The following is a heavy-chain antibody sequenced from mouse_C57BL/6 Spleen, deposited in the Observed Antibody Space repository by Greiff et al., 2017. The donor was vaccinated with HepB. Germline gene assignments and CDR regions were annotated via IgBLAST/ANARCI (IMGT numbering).Heavy chain of an antibody. Sequence: VQLKESGPELVKPGASVKIPCKASGYTFTDYNMDWVKQSHGKSLEWIGDINPNNGGTIYNQKFKGKATLTVDKSSSTAYMELRSLTSEDTAVYYCAREVTTVVEYWAMDYWGQGTSVTVSS. V-gene: IGHV1-18*01. J-gene: IGHJ4*01. D-gene: IGHD1-1*01. CDR3: AREVTTVVEYWAMDY. CDR1: GYTFTDYN. CDR2: INPNNGGT.